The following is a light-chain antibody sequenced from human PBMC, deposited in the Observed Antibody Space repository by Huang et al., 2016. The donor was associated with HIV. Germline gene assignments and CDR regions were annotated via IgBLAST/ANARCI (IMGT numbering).Light chain of an antibody. CDR1: QSIGRN. J-gene: IGKJ4*01. CDR3: HQSSSLPLT. V-gene: IGKV6-21*02. CDR2: NAS. Sequence: EIVLTQSPDFQSVAPKEKVTITCRASQSIGRNLHWYQQKPEQSPKLLIKNASQSNSGVPSRFSGSGSGTDFTLTINRLEAEDAATYYCHQSSSLPLTFGGGTKVEIK.